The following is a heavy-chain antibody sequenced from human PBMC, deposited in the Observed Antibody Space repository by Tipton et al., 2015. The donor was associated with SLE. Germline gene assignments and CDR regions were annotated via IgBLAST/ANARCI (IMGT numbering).Heavy chain of an antibody. V-gene: IGHV4-38-2*02. CDR2: MFHSGTT. CDR3: AREGLHYDILTGLLGRGYYFDH. CDR1: GYSISSDYY. D-gene: IGHD3-9*01. Sequence: TLSLTCEVSGYSISSDYYWGWIRQPPGEGLEWIGSMFHSGTTYVNPSLKSRVTISVDKSKSQFSLKVRSVTAADTAVYYCAREGLHYDILTGLLGRGYYFDHWGQGALVTVSS. J-gene: IGHJ4*02.